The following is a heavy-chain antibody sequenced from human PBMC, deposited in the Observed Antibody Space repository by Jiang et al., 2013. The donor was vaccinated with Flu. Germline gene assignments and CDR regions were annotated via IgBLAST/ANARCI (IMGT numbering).Heavy chain of an antibody. CDR2: IYYSGST. J-gene: IGHJ4*02. CDR1: GGSISSSSYY. CDR3: ARQGDYYGSGTAVDY. V-gene: IGHV4-39*01. D-gene: IGHD3-10*01. Sequence: GPGLVKPSETLSLTCTVSGGSISSSSYYWGWIRQPPGKGLEWIGSIYYSGSTYYNPSLKSRVTISVDTSKNQFSLKLSSVTAADTAVYYCARQGDYYGSGTAVDYWGQGTLVTVSS.